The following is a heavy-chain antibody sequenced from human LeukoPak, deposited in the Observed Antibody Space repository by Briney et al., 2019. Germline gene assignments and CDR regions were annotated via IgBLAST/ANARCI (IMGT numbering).Heavy chain of an antibody. CDR3: ARDQYYYDSSGSPIFDY. Sequence: SETLSLTCTVSGGSISSYYWSWVRQPAGKGLEWIGRIYTSGSTNYNPSLKSRVTMSVDKSKNQFSLKLSSVTAADTAVYYCARDQYYYDSSGSPIFDYWGQGTLVTVSS. J-gene: IGHJ4*02. CDR2: IYTSGST. CDR1: GGSISSYY. V-gene: IGHV4-4*07. D-gene: IGHD3-22*01.